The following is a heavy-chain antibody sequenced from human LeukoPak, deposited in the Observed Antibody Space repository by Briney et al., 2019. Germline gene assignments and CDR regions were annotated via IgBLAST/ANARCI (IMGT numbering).Heavy chain of an antibody. Sequence: PSETLSLTCTVSGGSITSYYWSWIRQPPGKGLEWIGCFYNSGSTNYIPSLKSRVTISADTSKNQLSLKLTSVSAADTAVYYCARTGGLDSGSYLIDYWGQGTLVTVSS. CDR3: ARTGGLDSGSYLIDY. D-gene: IGHD1-26*01. J-gene: IGHJ4*02. V-gene: IGHV4-59*01. CDR2: FYNSGST. CDR1: GGSITSYY.